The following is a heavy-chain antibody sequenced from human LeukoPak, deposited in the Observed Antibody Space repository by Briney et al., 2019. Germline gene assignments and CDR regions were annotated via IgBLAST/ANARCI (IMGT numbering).Heavy chain of an antibody. CDR1: GGSISSSSYY. Sequence: SETLSLTCTVSGGSISSSSYYWGWIRLPPGKGLEWIGSIYYSGSTYYNPSLKSRVTISVDTSKNQFSLKLSSVTAADTAVYYCARHGSVAYYDILTGYGARGYFDYWGQGTLVTVSS. V-gene: IGHV4-39*01. CDR2: IYYSGST. D-gene: IGHD3-9*01. J-gene: IGHJ4*02. CDR3: ARHGSVAYYDILTGYGARGYFDY.